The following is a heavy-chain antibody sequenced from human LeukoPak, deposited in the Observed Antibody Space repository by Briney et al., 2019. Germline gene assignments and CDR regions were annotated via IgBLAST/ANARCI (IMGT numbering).Heavy chain of an antibody. V-gene: IGHV4-59*01. Sequence: KPSETPSLTRTVPGGSISSYYWSWIRQPPRKGMEWIGYIYYSGSTNYNPSLKSRVTISVDTSKNQFSLKLSSVTAADTAVYYCASGTYYDFWSGYPNDAFDIWGQGTMVTVSS. J-gene: IGHJ3*02. CDR3: ASGTYYDFWSGYPNDAFDI. CDR1: GGSISSYY. D-gene: IGHD3-3*01. CDR2: IYYSGST.